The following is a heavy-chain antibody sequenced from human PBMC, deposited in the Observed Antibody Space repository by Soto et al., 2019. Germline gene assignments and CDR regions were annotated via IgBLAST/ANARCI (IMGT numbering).Heavy chain of an antibody. D-gene: IGHD3-10*01. CDR3: AHRGVAGGRFGELCRFDP. Sequence: QITLKESGPTLVKPTQTLTLTCIFSGFSLSTSGVGVGWIRQPPGKALEWLALIYWDDDKGYSPSLKSRLTITKDNLKNQAVLTMTHMDPVDTAKYYCAHRGVAGGRFGELCRFDPWGQGTLVTVSS. V-gene: IGHV2-5*02. CDR2: IYWDDDK. CDR1: GFSLSTSGVG. J-gene: IGHJ5*02.